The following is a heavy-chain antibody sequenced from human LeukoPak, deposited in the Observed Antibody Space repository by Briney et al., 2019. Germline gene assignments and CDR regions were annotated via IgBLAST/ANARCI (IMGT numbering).Heavy chain of an antibody. CDR2: ISSSSSTI. Sequence: GGSLRLSCAASGFTFSSYSMNWVRQAPGKGLEWVSYISSSSSTIYYADSVKVRFTISRDNAKNSLYLQMNSLRAEDTAVYYCASLGGYTGHWGQGTLVTVSS. V-gene: IGHV3-48*04. CDR3: ASLGGYTGH. J-gene: IGHJ4*02. D-gene: IGHD3-22*01. CDR1: GFTFSSYS.